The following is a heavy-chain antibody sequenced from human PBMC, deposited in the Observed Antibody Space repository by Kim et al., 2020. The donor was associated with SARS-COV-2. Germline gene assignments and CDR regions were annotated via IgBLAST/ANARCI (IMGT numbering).Heavy chain of an antibody. D-gene: IGHD2-2*01. CDR3: AKECRSASCTIFDP. Sequence: GGSLRLSCAASGFTFSNYAMAWVRQAPGKGLEWVSTIIGSGVTTSYADSVRGRFTISKDNSRDTLYLQMNSLRAEDTAVYYCAKECRSASCTIFDPWGQGTQVTVSS. J-gene: IGHJ5*02. CDR2: IIGSGVTT. V-gene: IGHV3-23*01. CDR1: GFTFSNYA.